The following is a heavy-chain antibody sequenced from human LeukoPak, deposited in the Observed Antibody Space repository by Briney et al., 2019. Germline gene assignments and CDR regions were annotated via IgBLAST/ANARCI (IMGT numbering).Heavy chain of an antibody. J-gene: IGHJ4*02. CDR1: GGSISSSSYF. V-gene: IGHV4-39*01. CDR2: IYYSGST. Sequence: SETLSLTCTVSGGSISSSSYFWGWIRQPPGEGLEWIGSIYYSGSTFYNPSLKSRVTISVDMSKNQFSLRLSSVTAADTAVYYCARTYSSAWHRLDYWGQGALVTVSS. D-gene: IGHD6-19*01. CDR3: ARTYSSAWHRLDY.